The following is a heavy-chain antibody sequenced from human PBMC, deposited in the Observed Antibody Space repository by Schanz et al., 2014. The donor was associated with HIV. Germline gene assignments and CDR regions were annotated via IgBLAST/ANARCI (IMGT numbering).Heavy chain of an antibody. CDR2: IVPIFGTP. Sequence: QVQLVQSGAEVKKPGSSVKVSCESSGGRFSSYAINWVRQAPGQGLEWMGGIVPIFGTPNYAQNFQGRVTSTADESASTAYMELSGLTSGDTAVYYCASDPPQNGYNSLDYWGQGTLVTVSS. CDR1: GGRFSSYA. CDR3: ASDPPQNGYNSLDY. V-gene: IGHV1-69*01. D-gene: IGHD5-12*01. J-gene: IGHJ4*02.